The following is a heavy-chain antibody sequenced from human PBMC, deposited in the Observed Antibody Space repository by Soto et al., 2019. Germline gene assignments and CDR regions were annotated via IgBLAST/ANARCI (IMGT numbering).Heavy chain of an antibody. Sequence: GGSLRLSCAASGFTFSSYSMTWVRQAPGKGLEWVSYISSSSSTIYYADSVKGRFTISRDNAKNSLYLQMNSLRDEDTAVYYCASQLLFRMVYATDDAFDIWGQGTMVTVSS. CDR2: ISSSSSTI. J-gene: IGHJ3*02. CDR1: GFTFSSYS. V-gene: IGHV3-48*02. D-gene: IGHD2-8*01. CDR3: ASQLLFRMVYATDDAFDI.